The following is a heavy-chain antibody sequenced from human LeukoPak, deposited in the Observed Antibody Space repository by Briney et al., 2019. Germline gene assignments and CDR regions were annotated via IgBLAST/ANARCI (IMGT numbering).Heavy chain of an antibody. D-gene: IGHD2-15*01. Sequence: PGGSLRLSCAASGFTFSNAWMSWVRQAPGKGLEWVGRIKSKTDGGTTDYAAPVKGRFTISRDDSKNTLYLQMNSLKTEDTAVYYCTTRYCSGGSGYRYYYYYYMDVWGKGTTVTVSS. CDR3: TTRYCSGGSGYRYYYYYYMDV. V-gene: IGHV3-15*01. CDR2: IKSKTDGGTT. J-gene: IGHJ6*03. CDR1: GFTFSNAW.